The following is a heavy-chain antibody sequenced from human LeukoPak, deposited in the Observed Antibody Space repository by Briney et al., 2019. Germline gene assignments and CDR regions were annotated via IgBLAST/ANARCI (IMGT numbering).Heavy chain of an antibody. V-gene: IGHV4-34*01. D-gene: IGHD3-10*01. CDR1: GGSFSGYY. CDR3: ARGPRYYGSNWFDP. J-gene: IGHJ5*02. CDR2: INHSGST. Sequence: SETLSLTCAVYGGSFSGYYCSWIRQPPGKGLEWIGEINHSGSTNYNPSLKSRVTISVDTSKNQFSLKLSSVTAADTAVYYCARGPRYYGSNWFDPWGQGTLVTVSS.